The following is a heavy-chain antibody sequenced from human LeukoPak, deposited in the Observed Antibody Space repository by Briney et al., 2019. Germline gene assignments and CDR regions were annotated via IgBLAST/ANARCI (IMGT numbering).Heavy chain of an antibody. D-gene: IGHD2-2*01. CDR3: ARGCCSLNSCSSDL. CDR2: ISSDGSTI. J-gene: IGHJ5*02. Sequence: GGSLRLSCAASGFTFSSYNMNWVRQAPGKGLEWVSYISSDGSTIFNADSVKGRFTISRDNAEKSLFLQMDSLRVEDTAVYFCARGCCSLNSCSSDLWGQGALVTVSS. V-gene: IGHV3-48*04. CDR1: GFTFSSYN.